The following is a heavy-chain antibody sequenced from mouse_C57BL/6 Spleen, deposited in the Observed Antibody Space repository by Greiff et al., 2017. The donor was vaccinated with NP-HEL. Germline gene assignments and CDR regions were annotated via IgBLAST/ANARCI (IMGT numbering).Heavy chain of an antibody. V-gene: IGHV1-39*01. CDR2: INPNYGTT. D-gene: IGHD1-1*01. J-gene: IGHJ3*01. Sequence: EVQLQQPGPELVKPGASVKISCKASGYSFTDYNMNWVKQSHGKSLEWIGVINPNYGTTSYNQKFKGKATLTVDQSSSTAYMQVNSLTSEDAAVDYCAGRHYYGNSYEFDDWGKGTLVTVSA. CDR1: GYSFTDYN. CDR3: AGRHYYGNSYEFDD.